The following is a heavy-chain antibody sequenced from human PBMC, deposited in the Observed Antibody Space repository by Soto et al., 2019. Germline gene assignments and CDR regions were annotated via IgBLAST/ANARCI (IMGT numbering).Heavy chain of an antibody. Sequence: VQLQESGPGLVKPSQTLSLTCTVSSGSISSADYYWSWIRQPPGKGLEWIGYIYYTGSAYYNPSLKSRVTMSVVTSKNQFSLKVTSVTATDTAVYYCASGGSSNWFDPWGQGTLVTVSS. J-gene: IGHJ5*02. CDR1: SGSISSADYY. V-gene: IGHV4-30-4*01. CDR2: IYYTGSA. D-gene: IGHD1-26*01. CDR3: ASGGSSNWFDP.